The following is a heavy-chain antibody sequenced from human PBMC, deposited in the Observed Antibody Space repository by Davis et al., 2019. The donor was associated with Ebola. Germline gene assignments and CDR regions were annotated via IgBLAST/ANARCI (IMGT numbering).Heavy chain of an antibody. CDR1: GGSFSGYY. J-gene: IGHJ4*02. V-gene: IGHV4-34*01. CDR2: INHSGST. Sequence: PSETLSLTCAVYGGSFSGYYWSWIRQHPGKGLEWIGEINHSGSTNYNPSLKSRVTISVDTSKNQFSLKLSSVTAADTAVYYCASRGPYCSGGSCYPGPFDYWGQGTLVTVSS. CDR3: ASRGPYCSGGSCYPGPFDY. D-gene: IGHD2-15*01.